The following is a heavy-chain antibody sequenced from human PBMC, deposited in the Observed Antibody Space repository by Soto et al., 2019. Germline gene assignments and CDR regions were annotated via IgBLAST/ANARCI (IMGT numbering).Heavy chain of an antibody. CDR1: GGSISSGGYY. CDR2: IYYSGST. V-gene: IGHV4-31*03. D-gene: IGHD6-19*01. CDR3: ARVSPYSSGWHREDGMDV. Sequence: QVQLQESGPGLVKPSQTLSLTCTVSGGSISSGGYYWSWIRQHPGKGLEWIGYIYYSGSTYYNPALKSRVTISVDTSKNQFALKLSSVTAADTAVYYCARVSPYSSGWHREDGMDVWGQGTTVTVSS. J-gene: IGHJ6*02.